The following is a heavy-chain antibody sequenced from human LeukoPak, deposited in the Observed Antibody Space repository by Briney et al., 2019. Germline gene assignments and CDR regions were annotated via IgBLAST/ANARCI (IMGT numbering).Heavy chain of an antibody. CDR1: GFTFSNYA. CDR2: ITSTGDRT. V-gene: IGHV3-23*01. CDR3: AKVLRYFMDV. Sequence: GGSLRLSCAASGFTFSNYAMRWVRQAPGKGLEWLSTITSTGDRTYYADSVKGRFTISRDNSKNTLYLQMNSLRAEDTAVYYCAKVLRYFMDVWGQGTTVTVSS. J-gene: IGHJ6*02. D-gene: IGHD3-9*01.